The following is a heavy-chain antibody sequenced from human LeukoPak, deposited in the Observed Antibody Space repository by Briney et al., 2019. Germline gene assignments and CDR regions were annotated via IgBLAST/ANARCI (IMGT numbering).Heavy chain of an antibody. V-gene: IGHV4-59*08. CDR3: ARGHYDFNA. CDR1: GGSIINTY. D-gene: IGHD3-3*01. CDR2: MFSSGGDT. Sequence: SETLSLTCTVSGGSIINTYWSWLRQASGKGLEWIAYMFSSGGDTNYNPFLKSRVTMSIDTSNNQFSLTLTSVTAADTAVYFSARGHYDFNARGQGILGTVSS. J-gene: IGHJ4*02.